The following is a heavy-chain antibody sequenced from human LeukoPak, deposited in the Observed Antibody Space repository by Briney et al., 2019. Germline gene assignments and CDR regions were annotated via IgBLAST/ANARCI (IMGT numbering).Heavy chain of an antibody. J-gene: IGHJ3*02. CDR3: ARGRSSSWYARGAFDI. CDR2: IIPILGIA. Sequence: ASAKVSCKASGGTFSSYAISWVRQAPGQGLEWMGRIIPILGIANYAQKFQGRVTITADKSTSTAYMELSSLRSEDTAVYYCARGRSSSWYARGAFDIWGQGTMVAVSS. V-gene: IGHV1-69*04. D-gene: IGHD6-13*01. CDR1: GGTFSSYA.